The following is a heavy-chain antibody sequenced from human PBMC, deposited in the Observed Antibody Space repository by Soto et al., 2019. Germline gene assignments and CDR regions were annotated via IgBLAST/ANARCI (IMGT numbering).Heavy chain of an antibody. Sequence: SGPTLVNPTQTLTLTCTFSGFSLSTSGMCVSWIRQPPGKALEWLARIDWDDDKYYSTSLKTRLTISKDTSKNQVVLTMTNMDPVDTATYYCARESVALYYYYYGMDFWGQGTTVTVSS. CDR1: GFSLSTSGMC. CDR3: ARESVALYYYYYGMDF. CDR2: IDWDDDK. J-gene: IGHJ6*02. V-gene: IGHV2-70*11.